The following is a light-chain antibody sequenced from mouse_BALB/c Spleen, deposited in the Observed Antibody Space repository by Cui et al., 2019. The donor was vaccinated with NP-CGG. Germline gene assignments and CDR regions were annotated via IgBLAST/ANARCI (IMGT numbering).Light chain of an antibody. CDR3: ALWYGNHWV. V-gene: IGLV1*01. Sequence: QAVVPQESALTTSPGETVTLTCRSSTGAVTTSNYANWVQEKPDHLFTGLIGGTNNRTPGVPTRFSGSLIEDKAALTITGAQTEDEAIYFCALWYGNHWVFGGGTKLTVL. CDR1: TGAVTTSNY. J-gene: IGLJ1*01. CDR2: GTN.